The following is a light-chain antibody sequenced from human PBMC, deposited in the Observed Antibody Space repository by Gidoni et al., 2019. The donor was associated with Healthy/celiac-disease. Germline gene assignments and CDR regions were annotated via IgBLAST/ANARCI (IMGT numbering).Light chain of an antibody. CDR3: MQALQTPPT. V-gene: IGKV2-28*01. CDR1: QSLLHSNGYNY. Sequence: DIVMTQSPLSLPVTPGEPASIYCRSSQSLLHSNGYNYLDWYLQKPGQSPQVLIYLGSNRASGVPDRFSGSGSGTDFTLKISRVEAEDVGVYYCMQALQTPPTFGQGTKVEIK. CDR2: LGS. J-gene: IGKJ1*01.